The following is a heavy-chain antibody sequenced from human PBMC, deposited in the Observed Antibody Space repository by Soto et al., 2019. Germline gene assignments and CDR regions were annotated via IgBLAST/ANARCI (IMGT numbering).Heavy chain of an antibody. CDR3: AREGGVLRWADDSLDI. CDR1: AFTFSSYS. D-gene: IGHD3-16*01. CDR2: ISSSSSYI. V-gene: IGHV3-21*01. Sequence: PGGSLRLSCAASAFTFSSYSMNWVRQAPGKGLEWVSSISSSSSYIYYADSVKGRFTISRDNAKSTLYRQMSSLRAEDTAVYYCAREGGVLRWADDSLDIWGQGTTVTV. J-gene: IGHJ3*02.